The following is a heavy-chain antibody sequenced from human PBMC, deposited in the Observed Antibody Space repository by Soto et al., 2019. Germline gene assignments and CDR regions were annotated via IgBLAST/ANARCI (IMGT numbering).Heavy chain of an antibody. Sequence: EVQLVESGGGLVQPGGSLRLSCAASGFTFSSYWMHWVRQAPGKGLVWVSRINSDGSTTTYADSVKGRFTISRDNAKNTRYLQRNSLRAEDAAVYYCARSLNSGSTFDPWGQGTLVTVSS. CDR2: INSDGSTT. J-gene: IGHJ5*02. D-gene: IGHD6-6*01. V-gene: IGHV3-74*01. CDR3: ARSLNSGSTFDP. CDR1: GFTFSSYW.